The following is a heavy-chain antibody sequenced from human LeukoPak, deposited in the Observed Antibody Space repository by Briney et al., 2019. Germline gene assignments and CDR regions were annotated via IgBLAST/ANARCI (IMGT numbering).Heavy chain of an antibody. V-gene: IGHV3-30*18. J-gene: IGHJ4*02. D-gene: IGHD3-22*01. CDR1: GFTFSSYG. CDR3: AKGISSGYFDY. Sequence: PGRSLRLSCAASGFTFSSYGMHWVRQAPGRGLEWVAVISYDGSIEYYADSVKGRFSISGDNSKNTLYLQMNSLRAEDTAQYYCAKGISSGYFDYWGQGTLVTVSS. CDR2: ISYDGSIE.